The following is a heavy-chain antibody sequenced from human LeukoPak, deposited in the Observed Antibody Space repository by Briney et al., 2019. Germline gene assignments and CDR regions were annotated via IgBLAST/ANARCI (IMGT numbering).Heavy chain of an antibody. D-gene: IGHD5-24*01. V-gene: IGHV3-30*03. J-gene: IGHJ3*02. CDR3: ARANGDGYNLGLFDI. Sequence: GGSLRLSCAASGFTFSSYGMHWVRQAPGEGLEWVAVISYDGSNKYYADSVKGRFTISRDNSKNTLYLQMNSLRAEDTAVYYCARANGDGYNLGLFDIWGQGTMVTVSS. CDR1: GFTFSSYG. CDR2: ISYDGSNK.